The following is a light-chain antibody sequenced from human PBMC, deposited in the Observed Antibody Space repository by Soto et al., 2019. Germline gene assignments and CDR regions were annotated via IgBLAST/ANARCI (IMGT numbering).Light chain of an antibody. CDR2: AAS. Sequence: EIQMTQSPSSLSASVGDRVTITCRASQSISTNLNWYQQKPGKAPKVLIYAASRLHSGVPSRFSGTGSGTDFILTISSLQPEDFATYYCQQNYSPPLTFGQGTKLEIK. CDR3: QQNYSPPLT. V-gene: IGKV1-39*01. J-gene: IGKJ2*01. CDR1: QSISTN.